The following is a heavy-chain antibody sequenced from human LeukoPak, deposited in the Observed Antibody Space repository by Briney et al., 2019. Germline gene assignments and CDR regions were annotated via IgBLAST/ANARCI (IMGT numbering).Heavy chain of an antibody. CDR3: ARGEGLRLGELSPPPDY. Sequence: SQTLSLTCAISGDSVSSNSATWNWIRQSPSRGLEWLGRTYYRSKWYDDYAVSVKGRITINPDTSKNQFSLQANSVTPEDTAVYYCARGEGLRLGELSPPPDYWGQGTLVTVSS. CDR2: TYYRSKWYD. J-gene: IGHJ4*02. V-gene: IGHV6-1*01. CDR1: GDSVSSNSAT. D-gene: IGHD3-16*02.